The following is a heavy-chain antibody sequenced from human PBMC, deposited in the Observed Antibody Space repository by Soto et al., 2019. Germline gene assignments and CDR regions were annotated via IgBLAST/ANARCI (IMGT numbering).Heavy chain of an antibody. J-gene: IGHJ5*02. Sequence: QVQLQESGPGLVKPSQTLSLTCTVSGGSISSGGYYWSWIRQHPGKGLEWVSSISSSSSYIYYADSVKGRFTISRDNAKNSLYLQMNSLRAEDTAVYYCARDASSSSPDENWFDPWGQGTLVTVSS. CDR2: ISSSSSYI. CDR1: GGSISSGGYY. V-gene: IGHV3-11*06. CDR3: ARDASSSSPDENWFDP. D-gene: IGHD6-6*01.